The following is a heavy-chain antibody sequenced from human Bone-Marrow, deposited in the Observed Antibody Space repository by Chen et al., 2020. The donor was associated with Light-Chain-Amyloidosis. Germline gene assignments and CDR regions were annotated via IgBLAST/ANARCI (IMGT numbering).Heavy chain of an antibody. CDR3: XXSSSWYGYYYYMDV. J-gene: IGHJ6*03. V-gene: IGHV3-20*01. Sequence: EVQLVESGGGVVRPGGSLRLSCAASGFTFDDYGMSWVRQAPGKGLEWFSGINWNGGSTGYADSVKGRFTISRDNAKNSXXLXXXXXXXXXXXXXXXXXSSSWYGYYYYMDVWGKGTTVTVSS. D-gene: IGHD6-13*01. CDR2: INWNGGST. CDR1: GFTFDDYG.